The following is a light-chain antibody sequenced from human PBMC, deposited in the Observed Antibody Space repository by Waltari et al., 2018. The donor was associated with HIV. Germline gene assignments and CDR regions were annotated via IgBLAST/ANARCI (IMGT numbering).Light chain of an antibody. V-gene: IGLV1-47*01. CDR3: EAWDDSLSSPV. CDR2: RNN. Sequence: QSVLTQPPSASGTPGQKVTMSCSGTNSNIGKNYDSWYQKLPGMAPKLCVYRNNQRLSGVPDLCSGSQSGTSASLAIVGVRSEDEADYYCEAWDDSLSSPVFGGGTKLTVL. CDR1: NSNIGKNY. J-gene: IGLJ2*01.